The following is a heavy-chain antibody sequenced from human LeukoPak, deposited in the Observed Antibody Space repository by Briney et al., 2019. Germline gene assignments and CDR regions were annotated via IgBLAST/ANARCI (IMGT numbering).Heavy chain of an antibody. D-gene: IGHD1-14*01. V-gene: IGHV4-34*01. Sequence: SETLSLTCAVYGGSFSGYYWTWMRQAPGKGLEWIGEISHIGITKYTPSLKSRVTISLDASKNQFSLSLSSVTAADTAVYYCARRGEGDTPQSQPIVDYWGQGTLVTVSS. J-gene: IGHJ4*02. CDR2: ISHIGIT. CDR3: ARRGEGDTPQSQPIVDY. CDR1: GGSFSGYY.